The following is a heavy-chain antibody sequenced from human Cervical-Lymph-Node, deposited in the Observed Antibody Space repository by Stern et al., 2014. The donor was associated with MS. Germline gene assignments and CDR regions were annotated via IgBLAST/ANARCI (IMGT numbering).Heavy chain of an antibody. V-gene: IGHV4-30-4*01. CDR1: GGSMRSDDYY. D-gene: IGHD2-15*01. J-gene: IGHJ3*02. CDR2: IEYSGTT. Sequence: QLQLQESGPGLVKPSQTLSLTCTVSGGSMRSDDYYWSWIRQPPGKGLEWTGYIEYSGTTYSPPSLKSRLSISVDASRNHFSLRLSSVTAADTAVYYCARGWRDAFDIWGQGTMVTVSS. CDR3: ARGWRDAFDI.